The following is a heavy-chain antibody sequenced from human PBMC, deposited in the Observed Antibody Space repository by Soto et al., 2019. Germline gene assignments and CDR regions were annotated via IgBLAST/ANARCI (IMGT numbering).Heavy chain of an antibody. D-gene: IGHD2-21*01. J-gene: IGHJ6*01. V-gene: IGHV1-2*02. CDR2: INPETAGT. Sequence: ASVKVCCKASGYTFTGYYFHLVREAPGQGLEWMGWINPETAGTSYAQKFQGRVTLSRDTSINTAYLELSSLRFDDAAVYFCARERFQVISDGMDVWGQGTTVTVSS. CDR3: ARERFQVISDGMDV. CDR1: GYTFTGYY.